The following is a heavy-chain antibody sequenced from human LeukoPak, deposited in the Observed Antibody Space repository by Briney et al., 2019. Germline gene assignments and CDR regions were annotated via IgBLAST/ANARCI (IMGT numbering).Heavy chain of an antibody. Sequence: ASVKVSCKAARYTYTSYVIHWVRQAAGQRGEGMGGINPNSGGINYAQKFKGRVTMTRDTSISTPYMELSRLRSDDTAVYYCVKVSGSYSYDYWGQGTLVTVSS. D-gene: IGHD3-10*01. CDR1: RYTYTSYV. V-gene: IGHV1-2*02. CDR3: VKVSGSYSYDY. CDR2: INPNSGGI. J-gene: IGHJ4*02.